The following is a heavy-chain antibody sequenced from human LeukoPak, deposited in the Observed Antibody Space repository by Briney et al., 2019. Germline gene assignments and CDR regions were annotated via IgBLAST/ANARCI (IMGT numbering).Heavy chain of an antibody. CDR3: AGPPYYYDSSGLVFDY. J-gene: IGHJ4*02. Sequence: GESLKISCKGSGYSFTSYWIGWVRQMPGKGLEWMGIIYPGDSDTRYSPSFQGQVTISADKSISTAYLQWSSLKAADTAMHYCAGPPYYYDSSGLVFDYWGQGTLVTVSS. CDR2: IYPGDSDT. V-gene: IGHV5-51*01. D-gene: IGHD3-22*01. CDR1: GYSFTSYW.